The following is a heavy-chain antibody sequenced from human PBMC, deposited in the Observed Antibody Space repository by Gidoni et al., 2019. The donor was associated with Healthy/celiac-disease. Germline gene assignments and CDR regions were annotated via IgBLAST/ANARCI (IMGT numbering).Heavy chain of an antibody. J-gene: IGHJ4*02. D-gene: IGHD5-18*01. CDR3: AKKMGGYSYGFDY. Sequence: EVQLLESGGGLVQPGGSLRLSCAASSFTFSSYAMSWVRQAPGKGLEWVSAISGSGGSTYYADSVKGRFTISRDNSKNTLYLQMNSLRAEDTAVYYCAKKMGGYSYGFDYWGQGTLVTVSS. CDR2: ISGSGGST. CDR1: SFTFSSYA. V-gene: IGHV3-23*01.